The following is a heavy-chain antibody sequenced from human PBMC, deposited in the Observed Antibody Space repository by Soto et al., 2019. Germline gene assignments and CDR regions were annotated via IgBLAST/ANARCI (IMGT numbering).Heavy chain of an antibody. CDR1: GYTFTSYG. Sequence: EASVQVSCKASGYTFTSYGINWVRQGPGRGLEWMGWINPGNGNTKYSQQFQGRVIIDRDTSASTAYMELSSLRSEDTAVYYCARGGYFDSSNYLAYWGLGTLVTVSS. J-gene: IGHJ4*02. D-gene: IGHD3-22*01. CDR3: ARGGYFDSSNYLAY. V-gene: IGHV1-3*01. CDR2: INPGNGNT.